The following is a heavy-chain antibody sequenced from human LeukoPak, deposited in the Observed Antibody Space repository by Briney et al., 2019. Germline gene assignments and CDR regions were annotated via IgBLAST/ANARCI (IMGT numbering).Heavy chain of an antibody. J-gene: IGHJ4*02. CDR1: GDSISSYY. V-gene: IGHV4-4*07. Sequence: PSETLSLTCTVSGDSISSYYWSWIRQPAGKGLEWIGRIYTSGITNYNPSLKSRVTMSLDTSKNQFSLKLSSATAADTAVYYCARGGRRDGYNFRYWGQGTLVTVSS. CDR2: IYTSGIT. D-gene: IGHD5-24*01. CDR3: ARGGRRDGYNFRY.